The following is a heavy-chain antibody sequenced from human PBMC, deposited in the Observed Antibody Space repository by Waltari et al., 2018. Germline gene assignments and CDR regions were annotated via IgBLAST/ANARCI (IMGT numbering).Heavy chain of an antibody. V-gene: IGHV3-66*04. CDR2: IYNGGGT. J-gene: IGHJ3*01. CDR3: ARHLAREQGASSDF. CDR1: VFNVRTEH. D-gene: IGHD6-13*01. Sequence: EVQVVEYGGGLVQPGGSLRLSCPASVFNVRTEHMTWVRQAPGKGLEWVSVIYNGGGTYVADSVRGRFTTSRDNARDTVHLQMNSLRVEDTAVYYCARHLAREQGASSDFWGQGTKVTVSS.